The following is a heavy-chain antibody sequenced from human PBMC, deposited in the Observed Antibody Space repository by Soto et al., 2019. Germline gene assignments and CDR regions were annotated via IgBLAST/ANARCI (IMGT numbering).Heavy chain of an antibody. CDR3: ARYFETHGMDV. CDR2: IIPIFGIA. CDR1: GGTFSRYT. J-gene: IGHJ6*02. D-gene: IGHD3-9*01. V-gene: IGHV1-69*02. Sequence: QVQLVQSGAEVKKPGSSVKVSCKASGGTFSRYTISWMRQAPGQGLEWMGRIIPIFGIANYAQKFRGRVTITADKSTGTAYRELSSLRSEDTAVYFCARYFETHGMDVWGQGTTVTVSS.